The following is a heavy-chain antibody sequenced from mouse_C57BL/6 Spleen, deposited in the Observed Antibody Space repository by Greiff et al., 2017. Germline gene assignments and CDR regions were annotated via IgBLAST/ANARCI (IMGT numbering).Heavy chain of an antibody. V-gene: IGHV3-6*01. CDR1: GYSITSGYY. CDR2: ISYDGSN. J-gene: IGHJ2*01. Sequence: VQLQQSGPGLVKPSQSLSLTCSVTGYSITSGYYWNWIRQFPGNKLEWMGYISYDGSNNYNPSLKNRISITRDTSKNQFFLKLNSVTTEDTATYYCARATEGHFDYWGQGTTLTVSS. CDR3: ARATEGHFDY. D-gene: IGHD1-1*01.